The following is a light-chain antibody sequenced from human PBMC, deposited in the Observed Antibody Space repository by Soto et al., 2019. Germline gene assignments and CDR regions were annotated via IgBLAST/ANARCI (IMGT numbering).Light chain of an antibody. CDR3: RSYASSSPYV. CDR1: SSDVGGYNY. CDR2: EVS. V-gene: IGLV2-14*01. J-gene: IGLJ1*01. Sequence: QSALTQPASVSGSPGQSITISCTGTSSDVGGYNYVSWYQQHPGKAPKLMIYEVSNRPSGVSNRCSGSKSGNTASLNISGPQAEDEAHYYCRSYASSSPYVLGTGTTVAV.